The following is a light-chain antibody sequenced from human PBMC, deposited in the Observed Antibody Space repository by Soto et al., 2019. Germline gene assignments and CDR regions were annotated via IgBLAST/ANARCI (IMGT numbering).Light chain of an antibody. J-gene: IGKJ5*01. CDR1: HSIISY. CDR2: AAS. Sequence: DSQMTQSPSSLSASLGDRVTITCRASHSIISYLNWYQQKPWEAPNLLIYAASSLQSGVPSRFSGSGSGTDFTLNISSRQADDFAAQYYQQNYGASPITFGQGTRLEIK. V-gene: IGKV1-39*01. CDR3: QQNYGASPIT.